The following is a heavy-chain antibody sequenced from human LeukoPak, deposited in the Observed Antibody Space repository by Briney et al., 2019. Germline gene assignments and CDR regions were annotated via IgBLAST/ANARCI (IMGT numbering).Heavy chain of an antibody. D-gene: IGHD1-26*01. CDR1: GFTFSSYG. V-gene: IGHV3-33*01. Sequence: GGSLRLSCAASGFTFSSYGMHWVRQAPGKGLEWVAVIWYDGSNKYYADSVKGRFTISRDNANNSLYLQMNSLTAEDTAVFYCARVGSRGYYFDYWGQGTLVSVSS. J-gene: IGHJ4*02. CDR2: IWYDGSNK. CDR3: ARVGSRGYYFDY.